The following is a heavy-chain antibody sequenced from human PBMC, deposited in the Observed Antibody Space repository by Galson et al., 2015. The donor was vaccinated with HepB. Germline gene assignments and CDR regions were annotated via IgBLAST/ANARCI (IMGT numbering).Heavy chain of an antibody. CDR1: GFTFSDHA. Sequence: SLRLSCAASGFTFSDHAMHWVRQAPGKGLEWVAVILYDGSEKYYADSVRGRFTIARDNSKNTLYLQMNSLRPEDTALYYCARDPEGIQLWFGYFDYWGLGTLVTVSS. V-gene: IGHV3-30*04. J-gene: IGHJ4*02. CDR3: ARDPEGIQLWFGYFDY. CDR2: ILYDGSEK. D-gene: IGHD5-18*01.